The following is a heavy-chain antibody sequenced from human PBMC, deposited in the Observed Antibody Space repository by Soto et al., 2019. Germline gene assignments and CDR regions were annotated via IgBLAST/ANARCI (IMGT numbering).Heavy chain of an antibody. CDR3: ARDRITIFGVPPYGMDV. V-gene: IGHV3-48*03. D-gene: IGHD3-3*01. Sequence: HPGGSLRLSCAASGFNFQSYVMKWVRQAPGKGLEWISDISSSGSSVYYADSVKGRFTISRDNAKNSVYLQMNSLRAEDTAVYYCARDRITIFGVPPYGMDVWGQGTTVTVSS. J-gene: IGHJ6*02. CDR1: GFNFQSYV. CDR2: ISSSGSSV.